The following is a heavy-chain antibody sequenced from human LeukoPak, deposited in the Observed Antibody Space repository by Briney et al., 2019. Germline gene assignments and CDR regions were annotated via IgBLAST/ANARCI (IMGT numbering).Heavy chain of an antibody. V-gene: IGHV3-30*04. Sequence: PGRSLRLSCAASGFTFSSYAMHRVRQAPGKGLEWVAVISYDGSNKYYADSVKGRFTISRDNSKNMLYLQMNSLRAEDTAEYYCAKEQRDWNYGVFDYWGQGTQVTVSS. J-gene: IGHJ4*02. CDR1: GFTFSSYA. CDR3: AKEQRDWNYGVFDY. CDR2: ISYDGSNK. D-gene: IGHD1-7*01.